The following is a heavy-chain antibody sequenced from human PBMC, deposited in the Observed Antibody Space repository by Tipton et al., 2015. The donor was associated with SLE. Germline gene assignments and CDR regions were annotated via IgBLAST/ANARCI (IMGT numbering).Heavy chain of an antibody. V-gene: IGHV4-4*07. CDR3: AREYGSLEWLPDGFDI. Sequence: TLSLTCTVSGGSISSYYWSWIRQPAGKGLEWIGRIYTSGSTNYNPSLTNGVTISIDTSKNQFSLRLNSVTVADSAVYYCAREYGSLEWLPDGFDIWGQGTMVTVSS. CDR1: GGSISSYY. D-gene: IGHD3-3*01. CDR2: IYTSGST. J-gene: IGHJ3*02.